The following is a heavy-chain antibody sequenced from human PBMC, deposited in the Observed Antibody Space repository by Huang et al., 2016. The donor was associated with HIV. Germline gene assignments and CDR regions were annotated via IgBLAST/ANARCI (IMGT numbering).Heavy chain of an antibody. CDR2: INHIGKT. Sequence: QVQLRQWGAGLVKPSETLSLTCAVYGGSFSGYYWTWIRPSPGKGLEGIGEINHIGKTNYQPSLKSRVTIFKDTAKNQFSLQLTSVSAADTGVYFCAREKAADSAWYGVYYFDYWGEGALVTVTS. J-gene: IGHJ4*02. CDR1: GGSFSGYY. CDR3: AREKAADSAWYGVYYFDY. V-gene: IGHV4-34*01. D-gene: IGHD6-19*01.